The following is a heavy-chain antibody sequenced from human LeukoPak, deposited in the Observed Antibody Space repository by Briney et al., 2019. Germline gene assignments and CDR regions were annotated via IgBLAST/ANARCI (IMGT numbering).Heavy chain of an antibody. V-gene: IGHV4-31*03. CDR3: AREGHLRNAFDI. J-gene: IGHJ3*02. Sequence: SETLSLTCTVSGGSISSGGYYWSWIRQHPGKGLEWIGYIYYSGSTYYNPSLKSRVTISVDTSKNQFSLKLSSVTAADTAVYYCAREGHLRNAFDIWGQGTMVTVSS. CDR2: IYYSGST. CDR1: GGSISSGGYY.